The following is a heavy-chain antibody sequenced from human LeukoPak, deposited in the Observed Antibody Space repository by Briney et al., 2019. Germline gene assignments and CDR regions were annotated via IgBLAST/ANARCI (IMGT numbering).Heavy chain of an antibody. V-gene: IGHV1-2*02. J-gene: IGHJ1*01. Sequence: PRASVKVSCKASGYTFTGYYMHWVRQAPGQGLEWMGWINPNSGGTNYAQKFQGRVTMTRDTSISTAYMELSRLRSDDTAVYYCASYYYDSSGYPEYFQHWGQGTLVTVSS. CDR3: ASYYYDSSGYPEYFQH. CDR2: INPNSGGT. CDR1: GYTFTGYY. D-gene: IGHD3-22*01.